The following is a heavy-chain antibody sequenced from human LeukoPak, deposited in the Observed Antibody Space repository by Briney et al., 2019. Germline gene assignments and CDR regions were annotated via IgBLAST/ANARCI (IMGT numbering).Heavy chain of an antibody. D-gene: IGHD1-7*01. CDR2: IIPIFGTA. V-gene: IGHV1-69*13. Sequence: SVKVSCKASGGTFSSYAISWVRQAPGQGLEWMGGIIPIFGTANYAQKFQGRVTITADESTSTAYMELGSLRSEDTAVYYCARDTIKTGTTETDWFDPWGQGTLVTVSS. CDR1: GGTFSSYA. J-gene: IGHJ5*02. CDR3: ARDTIKTGTTETDWFDP.